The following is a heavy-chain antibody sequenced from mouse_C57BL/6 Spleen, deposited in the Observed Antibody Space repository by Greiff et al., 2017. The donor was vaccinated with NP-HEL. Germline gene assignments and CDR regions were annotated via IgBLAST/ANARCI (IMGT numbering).Heavy chain of an antibody. J-gene: IGHJ1*03. D-gene: IGHD1-1*01. CDR3: AGNYYGSSYGHFDV. V-gene: IGHV2-9-1*01. CDR1: GFSLTSYA. CDR2: IWTGGGT. Sequence: VKLVESGPGLVAPSQSLSITCTVSGFSLTSYAISWVRQPPGKGLEWLGVIWTGGGTNYNSALKSRLSISKDNSKSQVFLKMNSLQTDDTARYYCAGNYYGSSYGHFDVWGTGTTVTVSS.